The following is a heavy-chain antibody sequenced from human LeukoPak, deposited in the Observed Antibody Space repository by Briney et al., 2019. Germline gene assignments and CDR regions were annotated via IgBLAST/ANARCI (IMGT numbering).Heavy chain of an antibody. CDR2: IIPIFGTA. Sequence: SVKVSCKASGGTFSSYAISGVRQAPGQGLEWMGGIIPIFGTANYAQKFQGRVTITTDESTSTSYMELSSLRSEDTAVYYCASGQSDWFDPWGQGTLVTVSS. CDR1: GGTFSSYA. CDR3: ASGQSDWFDP. V-gene: IGHV1-69*05. J-gene: IGHJ5*02.